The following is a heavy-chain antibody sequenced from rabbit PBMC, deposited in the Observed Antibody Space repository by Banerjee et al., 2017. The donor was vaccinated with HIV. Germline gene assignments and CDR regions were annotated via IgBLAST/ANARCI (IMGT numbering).Heavy chain of an antibody. V-gene: IGHV1S40*01. CDR3: ARDDYVGYIYDRFNL. CDR2: IYAGSSGST. J-gene: IGHJ4*01. Sequence: QSLEESGGDLVKPGASLTLTCTASGFSFSSSYYMCWVRQAPGKGLEWIACIYAGSSGSTYYASWAKGRFTISKTSSTTVTLQMTSLTAADTATYFCARDDYVGYIYDRFNLWGPGTLVTVS. CDR1: GFSFSSSYY. D-gene: IGHD8-1*01.